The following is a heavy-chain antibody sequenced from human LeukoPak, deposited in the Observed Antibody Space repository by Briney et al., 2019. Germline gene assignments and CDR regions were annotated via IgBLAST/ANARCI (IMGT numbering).Heavy chain of an antibody. Sequence: PGGSLRLSCRASAFTFTCYAVSWVRQAPGKGLEWVSAISGSGGSTYYADSVKGRFTISRDNSKNTLYLQMNSLRAEDTAVYYCAKSVGVVITAHYYFDYWGQGTLVTVSS. CDR1: AFTFTCYA. CDR3: AKSVGVVITAHYYFDY. CDR2: ISGSGGST. V-gene: IGHV3-23*01. J-gene: IGHJ4*02. D-gene: IGHD3-3*01.